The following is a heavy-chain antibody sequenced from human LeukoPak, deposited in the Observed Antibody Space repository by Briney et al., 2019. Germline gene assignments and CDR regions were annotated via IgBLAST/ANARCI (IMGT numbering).Heavy chain of an antibody. D-gene: IGHD5-24*01. CDR2: LWYDGSNK. V-gene: IGHV3-33*01. CDR1: GFTFSSYA. J-gene: IGHJ4*02. Sequence: GGSLRLSCAASGFTFSSYAMHWVRQAPGKGLEWVAVLWYDGSNKYYADSVKGRFTISRDDSKNTLYLQMNSLRVEDTAVYYCSRGIDGYDSIVDYWGQGTLVTVSS. CDR3: SRGIDGYDSIVDY.